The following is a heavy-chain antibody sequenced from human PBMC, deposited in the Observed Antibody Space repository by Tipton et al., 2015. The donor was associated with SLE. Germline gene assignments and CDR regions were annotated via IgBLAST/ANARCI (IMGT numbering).Heavy chain of an antibody. J-gene: IGHJ4*02. CDR3: ARASTPNSYDCSGFYLSFYFDY. CDR1: GGSISRGSYY. CDR2: IYTSGST. D-gene: IGHD3-22*01. Sequence: TLSLTCTVSGGSISRGSYYWSWIRQPAGKGLEWIGRIYTSGSTNYNPSLKSRVTISVDTSKNQFSLKLSSVTAADTAVYYCARASTPNSYDCSGFYLSFYFDYWGQGTQVTVSS. V-gene: IGHV4-61*02.